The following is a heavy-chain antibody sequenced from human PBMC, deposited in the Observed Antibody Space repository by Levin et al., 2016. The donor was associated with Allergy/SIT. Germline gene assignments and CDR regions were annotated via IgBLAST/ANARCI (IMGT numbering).Heavy chain of an antibody. Sequence: SETLSLTCTVSGGSISGGYYWSWIRQHPGKGLEWIGYIYYSGSTYYNPSLKSRVTISVDTSKNQFSLNLSSVTAADTAVYYCARAVDYRGAFDIWGQGTMVTVSS. J-gene: IGHJ3*02. CDR3: ARAVDYRGAFDI. D-gene: IGHD4-11*01. V-gene: IGHV4-31*03. CDR2: IYYSGST. CDR1: GGSISGGYY.